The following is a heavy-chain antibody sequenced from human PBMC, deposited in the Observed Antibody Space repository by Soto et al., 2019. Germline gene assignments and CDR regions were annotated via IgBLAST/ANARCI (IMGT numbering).Heavy chain of an antibody. CDR1: GGSISSYY. V-gene: IGHV4-59*01. J-gene: IGHJ4*02. CDR2: IYYSGST. CDR3: AREDCSGGSCFDY. D-gene: IGHD2-15*01. Sequence: ETLSLTCTVSGGSISSYYWSWIRQPPGKGLEWIGYIYYSGSTNYNPSLKSRVTISVDTSKNQFSLKLSSVTAADTAVYYCAREDCSGGSCFDYWGQGTLVTVSS.